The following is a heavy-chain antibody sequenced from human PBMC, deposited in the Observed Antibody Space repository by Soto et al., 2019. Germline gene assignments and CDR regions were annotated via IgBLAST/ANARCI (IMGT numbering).Heavy chain of an antibody. CDR2: IYYSGST. CDR1: GGSISSYY. Sequence: PSETLSLTCTVSGGSISSYYWSWIRQPPGKGLEWIGYIYYSGSTNYNPSLKSRVTISVDTSKNQFSLKLSSVTAADTAVYYCARARVADTMPMQFDYWGQGTLVTVSS. CDR3: ARARVADTMPMQFDY. D-gene: IGHD6-13*01. V-gene: IGHV4-59*12. J-gene: IGHJ4*02.